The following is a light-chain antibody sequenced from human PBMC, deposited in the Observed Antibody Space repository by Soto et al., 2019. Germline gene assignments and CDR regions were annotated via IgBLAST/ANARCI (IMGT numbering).Light chain of an antibody. J-gene: IGKJ4*01. Sequence: DIVMTQSPYSLAVSXGXXXXVXXXSSQSVXYSFNNQSYLTWYQQRPGQPPKLLIYWATTRESGVPDRFSGSGSGTDFTLTISGLQAEDVAVYYCQQYYSTPLTFGGGTKVDIK. V-gene: IGKV4-1*01. CDR2: WAT. CDR3: QQYYSTPLT. CDR1: QSVXYSFNNQSY.